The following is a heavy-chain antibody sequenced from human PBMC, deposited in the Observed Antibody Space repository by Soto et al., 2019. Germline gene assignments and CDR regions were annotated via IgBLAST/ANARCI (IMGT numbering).Heavy chain of an antibody. CDR3: ARVTNAIVGVVFAY. V-gene: IGHV4-31*03. D-gene: IGHD3-3*01. CDR2: IYYSGST. J-gene: IGHJ4*02. CDR1: GGSISSGGYY. Sequence: SETLSLTCTVSGGSISSGGYYWSWSRQHPGKGLEWIGYIYYSGSTYYNPSLKSRVTISVDTSKNQFSLKLSSVTAADKAVYYCARVTNAIVGVVFAYWGKGTLVTVSS.